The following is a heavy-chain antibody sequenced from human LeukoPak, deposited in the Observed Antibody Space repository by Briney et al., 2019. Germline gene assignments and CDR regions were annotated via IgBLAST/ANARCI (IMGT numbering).Heavy chain of an antibody. V-gene: IGHV3-7*03. D-gene: IGHD5-24*01. CDR1: GFTFSDYW. CDR3: AKGPWQTRSFDY. J-gene: IGHJ4*02. CDR2: IKQDGSDI. Sequence: GGSLRLSCAASGFTFSDYWMTWVRQAPGKGLEWVANIKQDGSDIFYVDSVKGRFTISRDNSKNTLYLQMNSLRAEDTAVYYCAKGPWQTRSFDYWGQGTLVTVSS.